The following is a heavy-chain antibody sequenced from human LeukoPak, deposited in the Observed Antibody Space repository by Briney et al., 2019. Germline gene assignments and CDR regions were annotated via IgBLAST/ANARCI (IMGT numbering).Heavy chain of an antibody. D-gene: IGHD6-6*01. CDR2: IYYSGST. CDR1: GGSISSYY. CDR3: ARADDLDIAARLSLYYYYYYMDV. V-gene: IGHV4-59*01. Sequence: SETLSLTCSVSGGSISSYYWSWIRQPPGKGLEYIGYIYYSGSTYYNPSLKSRVTISADTSNNQFSLKLRSVTAADTAVYYCARADDLDIAARLSLYYYYYYMDVWGKGTTVTVSS. J-gene: IGHJ6*03.